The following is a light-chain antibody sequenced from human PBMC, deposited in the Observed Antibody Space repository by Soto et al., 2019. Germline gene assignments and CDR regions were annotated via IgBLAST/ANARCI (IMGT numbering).Light chain of an antibody. CDR1: QSISSW. CDR2: KAS. Sequence: DIQMTQSPSTLSASVGDRVTITCRASQSISSWLAWYQQKPGKAPKLLIYKASSLESGVPSRFSGSGSGTEFTLTLSSLQPDDVATYYRQQYNSYSRTFGQGTKLEIK. J-gene: IGKJ2*01. CDR3: QQYNSYSRT. V-gene: IGKV1-5*03.